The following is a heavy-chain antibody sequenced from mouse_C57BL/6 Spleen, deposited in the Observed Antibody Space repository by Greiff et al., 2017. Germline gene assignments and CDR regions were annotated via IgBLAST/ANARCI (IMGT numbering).Heavy chain of an antibody. D-gene: IGHD2-4*01. J-gene: IGHJ3*01. V-gene: IGHV10-3*01. CDR3: VRDYDYDRGAWFAY. CDR2: IRRKSSNYAT. Sequence: EVQGVESGGGLVQPKGSLKLSCAASGFTFNTYSMHWVRQAPGTGLEWVARIRRKSSNYATYYADSVKDRFTISRDDSQSMLYLQMNNLKTEDTAMYYCVRDYDYDRGAWFAYWGQGTLVTVSA. CDR1: GFTFNTYS.